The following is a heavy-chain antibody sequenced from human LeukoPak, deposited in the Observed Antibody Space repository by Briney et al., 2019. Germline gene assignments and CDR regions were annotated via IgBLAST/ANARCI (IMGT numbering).Heavy chain of an antibody. CDR3: ARPQSSSGYYWPFDD. D-gene: IGHD3-22*01. CDR1: GFTFSSYA. Sequence: PGGSLRLSCAASGFTFSSYAMSWVRQAPGKGLEWVSAMSGSGGSIYYADSVKGRFTISRDNSKNTLYLQMNSLRAEDTAVYYCARPQSSSGYYWPFDDWGQGTLVTVSS. CDR2: MSGSGGSI. J-gene: IGHJ4*02. V-gene: IGHV3-23*01.